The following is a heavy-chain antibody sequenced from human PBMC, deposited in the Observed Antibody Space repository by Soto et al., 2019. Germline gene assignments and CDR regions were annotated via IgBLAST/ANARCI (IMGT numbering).Heavy chain of an antibody. J-gene: IGHJ5*01. CDR3: AKTSVLLLYGGWFDS. CDR1: GYTFTNYG. Sequence: QVQLVQSGAEVKRPGASVKVSCKASGYTFTNYGLGWVRQAPGQGPEWMGWISGHDGETYYAQKFQGRVTMTTDTSTSTGYMVLWSLRSDDTAVYFCAKTSVLLLYGGWFDSWGQGTLVIVSS. CDR2: ISGHDGET. D-gene: IGHD3-22*01. V-gene: IGHV1-18*01.